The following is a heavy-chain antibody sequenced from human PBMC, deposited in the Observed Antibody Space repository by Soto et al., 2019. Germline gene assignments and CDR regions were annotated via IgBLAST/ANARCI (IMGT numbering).Heavy chain of an antibody. Sequence: GASVKVSCKASGYTFTSYGISWVRQAPGQGLEWMGWISASNGNTNYAQKLQGRVTMTTDTSTSTAYMELRSLRSDDTAVYYCARVNSGWYRSYFDHWGRGTLVTVSS. V-gene: IGHV1-18*04. D-gene: IGHD6-19*01. CDR2: ISASNGNT. CDR3: ARVNSGWYRSYFDH. CDR1: GYTFTSYG. J-gene: IGHJ2*01.